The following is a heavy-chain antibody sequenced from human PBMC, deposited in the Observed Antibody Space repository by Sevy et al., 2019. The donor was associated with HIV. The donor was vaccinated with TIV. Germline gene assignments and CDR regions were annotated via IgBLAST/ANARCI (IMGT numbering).Heavy chain of an antibody. J-gene: IGHJ4*02. CDR1: GITLSTYA. CDR2: IDDSGTKT. D-gene: IGHD2-15*01. CDR3: AKDRYCSGGNCPLDY. Sequence: GGSLRLSCTASGITLSTYAMKRVRQAPRKGLEWVSGIDDSGTKTYYADSVKGRFTISRDNTKNTVSLQMKSLRAEDTAVYYCAKDRYCSGGNCPLDYWGQGTLVTVSS. V-gene: IGHV3-23*01.